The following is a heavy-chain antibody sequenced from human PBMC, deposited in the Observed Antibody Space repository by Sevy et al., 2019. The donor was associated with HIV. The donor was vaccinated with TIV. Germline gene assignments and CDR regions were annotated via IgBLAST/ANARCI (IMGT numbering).Heavy chain of an antibody. CDR3: ARDNYRVVRAPHFDY. CDR1: GFTFSSYA. Sequence: GGSLRLSCADSGFTFSSYAMHWVRQAPGKGLEWVAVMSYDGTNEYYADSVKGRFTISRDNSKNTLFLQMNSLRAEDTAVYYCARDNYRVVRAPHFDYWGQGTLVTVSS. D-gene: IGHD2-15*01. V-gene: IGHV3-30*04. CDR2: MSYDGTNE. J-gene: IGHJ4*02.